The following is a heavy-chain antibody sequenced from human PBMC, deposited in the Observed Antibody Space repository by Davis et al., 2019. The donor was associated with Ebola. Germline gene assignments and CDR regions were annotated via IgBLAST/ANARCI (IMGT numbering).Heavy chain of an antibody. J-gene: IGHJ4*02. CDR2: ISYDGSNK. CDR3: ARDAHYSRGTDFDY. Sequence: GEFLKISCAASGFTFSSYGMHWVRQAPGKGLEWVAVISYDGSNKYYADSVKGRFTISRDNSKNTLYLQMNSLRAEDTAVYYCARDAHYSRGTDFDYWGQGTLVTVSS. V-gene: IGHV3-30*03. D-gene: IGHD4-11*01. CDR1: GFTFSSYG.